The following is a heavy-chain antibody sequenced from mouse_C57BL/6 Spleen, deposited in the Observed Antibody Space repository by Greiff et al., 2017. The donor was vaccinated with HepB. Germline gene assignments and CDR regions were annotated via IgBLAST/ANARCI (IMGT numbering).Heavy chain of an antibody. V-gene: IGHV1-64*01. CDR2: IHPNSGST. Sequence: QVQLQQSGAELVKPGASVKLSCKASGYTFTSYWMHWVKQRPGQGLEWIGMIHPNSGSTNYNEKFKSKATLTVDKSPSTAYMQLSSLTSEDSAVYYCAREDDYFAYWGQGTLVTVSA. CDR3: AREDDYFAY. CDR1: GYTFTSYW. J-gene: IGHJ3*01. D-gene: IGHD2-4*01.